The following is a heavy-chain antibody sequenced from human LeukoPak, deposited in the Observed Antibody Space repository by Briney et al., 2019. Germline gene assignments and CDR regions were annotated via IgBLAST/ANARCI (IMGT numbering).Heavy chain of an antibody. V-gene: IGHV1-3*01. CDR3: ARGPPWELHDY. J-gene: IGHJ4*02. CDR2: INAGNGNT. CDR1: GYTFTSYA. Sequence: ASVKVSCKASGYTFTSYAMHWVRQAPGQRLEWMGWINAGNGNTKYSQKFQGRVTITRDASASTAYMELSSLRSEDTAVYYCARGPPWELHDYWGQGTLVTVSS. D-gene: IGHD1-26*01.